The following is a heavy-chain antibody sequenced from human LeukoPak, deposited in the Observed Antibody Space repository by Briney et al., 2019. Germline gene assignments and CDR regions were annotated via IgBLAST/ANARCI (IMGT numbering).Heavy chain of an antibody. Sequence: PGGSLRLSCAASGFTFSSYWMHWVRQAPGKGLVWVSRINTDGSSTSYADSVKGRFTISRDNAKNTLYLQMNSLRAEDTAVYYCARDTRLDIVVVPAAIWLQKGPNYYYYYMDVWGKGTTVTVSS. CDR1: GFTFSSYW. CDR3: ARDTRLDIVVVPAAIWLQKGPNYYYYYMDV. V-gene: IGHV3-74*01. J-gene: IGHJ6*03. D-gene: IGHD2-2*01. CDR2: INTDGSST.